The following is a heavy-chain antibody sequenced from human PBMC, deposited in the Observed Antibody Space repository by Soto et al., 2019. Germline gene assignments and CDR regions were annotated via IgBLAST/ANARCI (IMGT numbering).Heavy chain of an antibody. CDR3: ARDMRDLGYCSGGSCAIDAFDI. D-gene: IGHD2-15*01. CDR1: GFTFSSYS. V-gene: IGHV3-48*01. J-gene: IGHJ3*02. CDR2: ISSSSSTI. Sequence: EVQLVESGGGLVQPGGSLRLSCAASGFTFSSYSMNWARQAPGKGLEWVSYISSSSSTIYYADSVKGRFTISRDNAKNSLYLQRNSLRAEDTAVYYCARDMRDLGYCSGGSCAIDAFDIWGQGTMVTVSS.